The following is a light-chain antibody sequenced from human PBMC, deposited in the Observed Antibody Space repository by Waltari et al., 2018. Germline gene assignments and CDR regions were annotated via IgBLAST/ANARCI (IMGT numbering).Light chain of an antibody. CDR3: CSFATNSSVI. Sequence: QSALTQPASVSGSPGQSITISCSGTGSDVGSYNLVSWYQQHPGKAPKLIIYEVNMRPSGVSDRFSGSKSGGTASLTISGLQAEDEAVYFCCSFATNSSVIFGGGTKLTVL. J-gene: IGLJ2*01. V-gene: IGLV2-23*02. CDR1: GSDVGSYNL. CDR2: EVN.